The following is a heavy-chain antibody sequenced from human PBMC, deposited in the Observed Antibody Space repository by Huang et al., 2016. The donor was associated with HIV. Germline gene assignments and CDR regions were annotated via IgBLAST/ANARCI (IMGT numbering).Heavy chain of an antibody. CDR3: VKERGSSRARSSFDF. Sequence: QVRLVESGGGGGQPGASLTRSCSASGFPFSAFGMAWGREEPGKGLEWVSSIRYDGNNDYLIGSVKGRYTISRDNSNNTLYLRMNSLRPEDTAVYYCVKERGSSRARSSFDFWGQGTSVIVSS. CDR1: GFPFSAFG. V-gene: IGHV3-30*02. D-gene: IGHD6-13*01. CDR2: IRYDGNND. J-gene: IGHJ3*01.